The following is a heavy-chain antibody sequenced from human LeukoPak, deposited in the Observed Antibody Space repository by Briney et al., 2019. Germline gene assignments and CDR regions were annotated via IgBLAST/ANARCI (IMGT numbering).Heavy chain of an antibody. D-gene: IGHD1-26*01. Sequence: ASVKVSCKASGYTFTGYYMHWVRQAPGQGLEWMGWINPNSGGTNYAQKFQGRVIMTRDTSISTAYMELSRLRSDDTAVYYCARVAGANAKLDYWGQGTLVTVSS. J-gene: IGHJ4*02. CDR1: GYTFTGYY. CDR2: INPNSGGT. CDR3: ARVAGANAKLDY. V-gene: IGHV1-2*02.